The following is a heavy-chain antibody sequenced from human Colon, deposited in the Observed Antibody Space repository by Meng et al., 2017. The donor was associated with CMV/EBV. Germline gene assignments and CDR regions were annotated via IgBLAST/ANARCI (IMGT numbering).Heavy chain of an antibody. CDR1: VGSVGSGSYY. CDR3: ARASSSGWYDY. V-gene: IGHV4-61*01. D-gene: IGHD6-19*01. Sequence: CTVSVGSVGSGSYYWSWIRQPPGKGREWIGYIYYRGSTNYNPSLKSRVTISVDTSKNQFSLKLSSVTAADTAVYYCARASSSGWYDYWGQGTLVTVSS. J-gene: IGHJ4*02. CDR2: IYYRGST.